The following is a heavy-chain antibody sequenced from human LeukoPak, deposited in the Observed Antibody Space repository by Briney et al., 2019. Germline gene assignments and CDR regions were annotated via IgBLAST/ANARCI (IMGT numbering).Heavy chain of an antibody. D-gene: IGHD4-17*01. J-gene: IGHJ4*02. CDR3: AREGGDYVAPFDY. Sequence: PGGSLRLSCAASGFTFSIYSMNWVRQAPGKGLEWVSYISSSRSYIYYADSVKGRFTISRDNAKNSLYLQMNSLRAEDTAVYYCAREGGDYVAPFDYWGQGTLVTVSS. CDR2: ISSSRSYI. CDR1: GFTFSIYS. V-gene: IGHV3-21*01.